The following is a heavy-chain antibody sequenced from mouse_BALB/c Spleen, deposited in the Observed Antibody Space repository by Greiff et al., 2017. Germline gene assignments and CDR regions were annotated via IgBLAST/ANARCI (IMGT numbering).Heavy chain of an antibody. CDR3: AKNWDDYFDD. Sequence: VHLVESGPGLVAPSQSLSITCTVSGFSLTSYGVHWVRQPPGKGLEWLGVIWAGGRTTYNSDLMSRLSISKDNSKIQVFLKMNSLQANDTAIYYCAKNWDDYFDDWGQGTTLTGSS. D-gene: IGHD4-1*01. CDR1: GFSLTSYG. J-gene: IGHJ2*01. CDR2: IWAGGRT. V-gene: IGHV2-9*02.